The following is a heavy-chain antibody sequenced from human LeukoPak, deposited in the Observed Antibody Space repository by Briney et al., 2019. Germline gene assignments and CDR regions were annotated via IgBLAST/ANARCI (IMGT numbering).Heavy chain of an antibody. CDR1: GFTFSTYA. CDR2: IGGSDGRT. V-gene: IGHV3-23*01. D-gene: IGHD2-2*01. Sequence: GGSLRLSCAASGFTFSTYAMSWVRQAPGKGLEWVSLIGGSDGRTRYADSVKGRFTISRDNAKNSLYLQMNSLRAEDTAVYYCARDISPGYCSSTSCYGGRYNYYYGMDVWGQGTTVTVSS. CDR3: ARDISPGYCSSTSCYGGRYNYYYGMDV. J-gene: IGHJ6*02.